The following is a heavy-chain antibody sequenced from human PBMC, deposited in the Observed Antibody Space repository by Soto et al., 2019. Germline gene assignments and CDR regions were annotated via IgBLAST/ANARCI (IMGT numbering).Heavy chain of an antibody. D-gene: IGHD3-22*01. V-gene: IGHV2-5*01. J-gene: IGHJ3*02. Sequence: QITLKESGPTLVKPTQTLTLTCTFSGFSLSTSGVGVGWIRQPPGKALEWLALIYWNDDKRYSPSLKSRLTITKDTSKNQVVLTMTNMDPVDTATYYCALPARVPKVVITTGDAFDIWGQGTMVTVSS. CDR2: IYWNDDK. CDR3: ALPARVPKVVITTGDAFDI. CDR1: GFSLSTSGVG.